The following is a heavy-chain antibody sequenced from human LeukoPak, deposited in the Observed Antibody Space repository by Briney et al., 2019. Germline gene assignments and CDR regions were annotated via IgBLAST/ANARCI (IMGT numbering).Heavy chain of an antibody. CDR2: INSDGSNT. Sequence: GGSLRLSCAASGFTFSSYWMHWVRQAPGKGLVWVSLINSDGSNTSHADSVKGRFTISRDNAKNTLYLQMNSLRAEDTAVYYCARSRLGYCSGGSCYSFSFDPWGQGTLVTVSP. D-gene: IGHD2-15*01. CDR1: GFTFSSYW. J-gene: IGHJ5*02. CDR3: ARSRLGYCSGGSCYSFSFDP. V-gene: IGHV3-74*01.